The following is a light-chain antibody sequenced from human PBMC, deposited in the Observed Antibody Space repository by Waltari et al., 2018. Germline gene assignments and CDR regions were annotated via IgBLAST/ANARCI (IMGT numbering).Light chain of an antibody. CDR3: QQRSSLLPVT. V-gene: IGKV3-11*01. CDR1: QNVDNY. J-gene: IGKJ4*01. CDR2: DAS. Sequence: EIVLTQSPGTVSLSPGERATLSCRASQNVDNYVAWYQQRPGQTPKLRSSDASNRATGVPSRFSGSGSGTDFTLTISGLEPEDFAVYYCQQRSSLLPVTFGGGTKVEIK.